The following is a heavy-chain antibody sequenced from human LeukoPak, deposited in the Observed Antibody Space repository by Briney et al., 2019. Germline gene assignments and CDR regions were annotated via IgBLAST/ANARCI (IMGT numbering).Heavy chain of an antibody. D-gene: IGHD3-10*01. CDR2: ISSSTSYI. J-gene: IGHJ4*02. CDR1: GFTFSSYT. Sequence: GGSLRLSCAASGFTFSSYTMNWVRQAPGKGLEWVSSISSSTSYIYYADSVKGRFTISRDNAKNSLYLQMNSLRAEDTAVYYCNYGLGSPHDSWGQGTLVTVSS. V-gene: IGHV3-21*01. CDR3: NYGLGSPHDS.